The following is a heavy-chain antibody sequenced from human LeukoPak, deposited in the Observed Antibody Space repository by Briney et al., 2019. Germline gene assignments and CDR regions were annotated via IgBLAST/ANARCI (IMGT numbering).Heavy chain of an antibody. D-gene: IGHD1-14*01. CDR3: ARDWSRITPRGFDP. CDR2: MKPDGREK. Sequence: PGGSLRLSCAASGFTFSTYWMTWVRQAPGKGLEWVANMKPDGREKYYVDSVKGRFTIPRDNAQNSLYLQMNSLRAEDTAVYYCARDWSRITPRGFDPWGQGTLVTVSS. V-gene: IGHV3-7*01. CDR1: GFTFSTYW. J-gene: IGHJ5*02.